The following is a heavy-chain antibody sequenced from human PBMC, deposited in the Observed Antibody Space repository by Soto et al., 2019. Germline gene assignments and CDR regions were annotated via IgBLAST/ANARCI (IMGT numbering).Heavy chain of an antibody. CDR1: GGSFSGYY. Sequence: QVQLQQWGAGLLKPSETLSLTCAVYGGSFSGYYWSWIRQPPGKGLEWIGEINHSGSTNYNPSLKSRITISVDTSKNQFSLKLSSVTAADTAVYYCARVMDRSSSTNIPFDYWGQGTLVTVSS. CDR3: ARVMDRSSSTNIPFDY. J-gene: IGHJ4*02. D-gene: IGHD6-6*01. CDR2: INHSGST. V-gene: IGHV4-34*01.